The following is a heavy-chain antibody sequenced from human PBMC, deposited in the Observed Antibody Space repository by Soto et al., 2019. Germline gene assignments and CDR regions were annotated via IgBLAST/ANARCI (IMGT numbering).Heavy chain of an antibody. Sequence: QPVGSLRLSCAASGFTFSSYAMSWVRQAPGKGLEWVSAISGSGGSTYYADSVKGRFTISRDNSKNTLYLQMNSLRAEDTAVYYSAKRVVPAAINDYWGQGTLVTVSS. V-gene: IGHV3-23*01. J-gene: IGHJ4*02. CDR3: AKRVVPAAINDY. CDR2: ISGSGGST. D-gene: IGHD2-2*01. CDR1: GFTFSSYA.